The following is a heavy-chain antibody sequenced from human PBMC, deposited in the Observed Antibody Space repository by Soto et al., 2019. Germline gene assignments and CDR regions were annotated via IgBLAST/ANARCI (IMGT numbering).Heavy chain of an antibody. CDR1: GFTFSSYW. D-gene: IGHD6-13*01. Sequence: LRLSCAASGFTFSSYWMSWVRQAPGKGLEWVANIKQDGSEKYYVDSVKGRFTISRDNAKNSLYLQMNSLRAEDTAVYYCTGAAAGTLYHYYYGMDVWGQGTTVTVSS. CDR3: TGAAAGTLYHYYYGMDV. V-gene: IGHV3-7*04. CDR2: IKQDGSEK. J-gene: IGHJ6*02.